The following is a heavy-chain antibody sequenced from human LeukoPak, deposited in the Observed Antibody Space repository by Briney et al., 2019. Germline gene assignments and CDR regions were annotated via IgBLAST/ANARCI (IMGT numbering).Heavy chain of an antibody. CDR3: AWNIQPMDYYYGMDV. V-gene: IGHV4-31*03. J-gene: IGHJ6*02. CDR1: GGSISSGGYY. Sequence: SQTLSLTCTVSGGSISSGGYYWSWIRQHPGKGLEWIGYIYYSGSTYYNPSLKSRVTISVDTSKNQFSLKLSSVTAADTAVYYCAWNIQPMDYYYGMDVWGQGTTVTVSS. CDR2: IYYSGST. D-gene: IGHD1/OR15-1a*01.